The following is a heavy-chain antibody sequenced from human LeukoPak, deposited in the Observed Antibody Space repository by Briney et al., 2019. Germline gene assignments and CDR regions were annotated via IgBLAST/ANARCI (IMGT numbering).Heavy chain of an antibody. Sequence: GGSLRLSCAASGFTFSSYAMHWVRQAPGKGLEWVAVISYDGSNKYYADSVKGRFTISRDNSKNTLYLQMNSLRAEDTAVYYCARDYLGGDYWGQGTLVTVSS. V-gene: IGHV3-30-3*01. CDR3: ARDYLGGDY. CDR2: ISYDGSNK. CDR1: GFTFSSYA. D-gene: IGHD3-16*01. J-gene: IGHJ4*02.